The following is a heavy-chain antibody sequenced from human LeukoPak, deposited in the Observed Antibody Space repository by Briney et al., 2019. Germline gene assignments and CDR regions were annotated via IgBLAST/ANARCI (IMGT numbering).Heavy chain of an antibody. J-gene: IGHJ4*02. CDR1: GYTLTELS. Sequence: ASVKVSCKVSGYTLTELSMHWVRQAPGKGLEWMGGFDPEDGGTIYAQKFQGRVTMTEDTSTDTAYMELSSLRSEDTAVYYCARDLGGMGLELFDYWGQGTLVTVSS. D-gene: IGHD1-7*01. CDR3: ARDLGGMGLELFDY. V-gene: IGHV1-24*01. CDR2: FDPEDGGT.